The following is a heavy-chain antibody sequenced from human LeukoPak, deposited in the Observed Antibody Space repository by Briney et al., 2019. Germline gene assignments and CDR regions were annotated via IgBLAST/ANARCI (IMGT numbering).Heavy chain of an antibody. V-gene: IGHV3-30*18. Sequence: GGSLRLSCAASGFTFTSYAMHWVRQAPGKGLEWVAVISYDGSNKYYADSVKGRFTISRDNAKNTLYLQMNSLRAEDTAVYYCAKPYGGGYYFFDNWGQGTLVTVSS. J-gene: IGHJ4*02. CDR1: GFTFTSYA. CDR3: AKPYGGGYYFFDN. D-gene: IGHD5-12*01. CDR2: ISYDGSNK.